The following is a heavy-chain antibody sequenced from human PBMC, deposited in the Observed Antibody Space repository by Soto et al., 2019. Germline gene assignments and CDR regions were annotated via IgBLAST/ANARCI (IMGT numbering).Heavy chain of an antibody. J-gene: IGHJ4*02. V-gene: IGHV1-69*13. Sequence: GASVKVSCKASGGTFSSYAISWVRQAPGQGLEWMGGIIPIFGTANYAQKFQGRVTITADESTSTAYMELSSLRSEDTAVYYCASPRSSYYDILTGYPLHFDYWGQGTLVTVSS. CDR2: IIPIFGTA. CDR1: GGTFSSYA. D-gene: IGHD3-9*01. CDR3: ASPRSSYYDILTGYPLHFDY.